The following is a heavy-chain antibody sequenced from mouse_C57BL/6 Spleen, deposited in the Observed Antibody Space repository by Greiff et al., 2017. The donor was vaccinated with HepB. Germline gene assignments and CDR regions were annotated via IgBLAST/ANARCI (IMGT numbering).Heavy chain of an antibody. D-gene: IGHD2-12*01. CDR1: GFTFSSYA. V-gene: IGHV5-9-1*02. CDR2: ISSGGDYI. CDR3: TRVYYSLAWFAY. Sequence: EVLGVESGAGLVKPGGSLKLSCAASGFTFSSYALSWVRQTLEKRLEWVAYISSGGDYIYYADTVKGRFTISRDNPMNTRYLQMSILKSEDTAMYYCTRVYYSLAWFAYWGQGTLVTVSA. J-gene: IGHJ3*01.